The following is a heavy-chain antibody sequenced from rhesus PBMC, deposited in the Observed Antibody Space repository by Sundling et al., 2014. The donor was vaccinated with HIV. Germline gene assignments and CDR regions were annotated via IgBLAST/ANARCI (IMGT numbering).Heavy chain of an antibody. CDR1: GYSLTSYS. CDR3: ARGGYCTSATCYEKWYFDL. J-gene: IGHJ2*01. V-gene: IGHV1-200*01. Sequence: QVQLIQSGAEVKKPGASVNLSCKASGYSLTSYSINWVRQAPGQGLEWMAWINPNDGKTGYAQKLQGRISMTRDTSTDTVYMTLSSLRSDDTAVFYCARGGYCTSATCYEKWYFDLWGPGTPIIVSS. D-gene: IGHD2-2*01. CDR2: INPNDGKT.